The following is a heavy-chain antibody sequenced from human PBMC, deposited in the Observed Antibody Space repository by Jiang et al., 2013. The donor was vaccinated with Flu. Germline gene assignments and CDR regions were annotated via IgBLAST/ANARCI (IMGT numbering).Heavy chain of an antibody. V-gene: IGHV3-7*01. CDR3: ARGDRYYDSSGYYYFDY. Sequence: VQLVESGGGLVQPGGSLRLSCAASGFTFSSYWMSWVRQAPGKGLEWVANIKQDGSEKYYVDSVKGRFTISRDNAKNSLYLQMNSLRAEDTAVYYCARGDRYYDSSGYYYFDYVGPGTLVTVS. J-gene: IGHJ4*03. CDR1: GFTFSSYW. D-gene: IGHD3-22*01. CDR2: IKQDGSEK.